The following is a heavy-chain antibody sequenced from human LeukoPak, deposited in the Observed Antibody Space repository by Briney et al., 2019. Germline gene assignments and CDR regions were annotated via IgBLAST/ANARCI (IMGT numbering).Heavy chain of an antibody. J-gene: IGHJ6*03. CDR1: GYTFSNYW. D-gene: IGHD2-15*01. Sequence: GESLKISCRASGYTFSNYWIAWVRQMPGKGLEWMGIIYPGDSETKYSPSFRGQVTISADRSTNTADLQWRSLKASDTAMYFCARSPALRDCGAGSCYFDYYHMDVWGRGTTVTVS. CDR3: ARSPALRDCGAGSCYFDYYHMDV. CDR2: IYPGDSET. V-gene: IGHV5-51*01.